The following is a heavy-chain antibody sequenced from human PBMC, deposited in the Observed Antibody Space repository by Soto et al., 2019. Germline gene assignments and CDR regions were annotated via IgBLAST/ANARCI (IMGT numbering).Heavy chain of an antibody. V-gene: IGHV3-33*08. D-gene: IGHD2-15*01. Sequence: QVQLVESGGGVVQPGGSLRLSCAASGFIFNNHGMHWVRQAPGKGLEWVAIIWYDGSDTYYADSVKGRFTISRDNSKNTVYRQLSCLRAEDTAVYFCGRESIVRPIHSRPVDYWGQGTLVIVSA. CDR3: GRESIVRPIHSRPVDY. CDR2: IWYDGSDT. CDR1: GFIFNNHG. J-gene: IGHJ4*02.